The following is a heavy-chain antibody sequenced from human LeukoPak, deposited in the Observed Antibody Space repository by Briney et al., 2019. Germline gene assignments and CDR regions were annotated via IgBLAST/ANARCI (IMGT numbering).Heavy chain of an antibody. V-gene: IGHV4-31*03. J-gene: IGHJ6*02. CDR1: GGSISSGGYY. Sequence: PSQTLSLTCTVSGGSISSGGYYWSWIRQHPGKGLEWIGYVYYSGSTYYNPSLKSRVTISVDTSKNQFSLKLSSVTAADTAVYYCARAVGQQLGDHYYYYYGMDVWGQGTTVTVSS. D-gene: IGHD6-13*01. CDR3: ARAVGQQLGDHYYYYYGMDV. CDR2: VYYSGST.